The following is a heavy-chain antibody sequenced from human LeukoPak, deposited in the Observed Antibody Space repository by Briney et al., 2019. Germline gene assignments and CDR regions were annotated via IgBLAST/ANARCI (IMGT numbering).Heavy chain of an antibody. D-gene: IGHD3-10*01. V-gene: IGHV4-39*01. CDR2: IYYSGST. Sequence: SETLSLTCTVSGGSISSSSYYWGWIRQPPGKGLEWIGSIYYSGSTYYNPSLKSRVTISVDTSKNQFSLKLSSVTAADTAVYYCARKPGRHDYYYYGMDVWGQGTTVTVSS. CDR3: ARKPGRHDYYYYGMDV. J-gene: IGHJ6*02. CDR1: GGSISSSSYY.